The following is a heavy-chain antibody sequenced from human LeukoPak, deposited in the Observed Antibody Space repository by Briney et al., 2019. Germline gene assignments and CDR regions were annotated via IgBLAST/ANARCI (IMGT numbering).Heavy chain of an antibody. CDR3: AKDFRSSYSSGWSDY. CDR2: IRYDGSNK. Sequence: GGSLRLSCAASGFTFSSYGMHWVRQAPGKGLEWVAFIRYDGSNKYYADSVKGRFTISRDNSKNTLYLQMNSLRAEDTAVYYCAKDFRSSYSSGWSDYWGQGTLVTVSS. D-gene: IGHD6-19*01. CDR1: GFTFSSYG. V-gene: IGHV3-30*02. J-gene: IGHJ4*02.